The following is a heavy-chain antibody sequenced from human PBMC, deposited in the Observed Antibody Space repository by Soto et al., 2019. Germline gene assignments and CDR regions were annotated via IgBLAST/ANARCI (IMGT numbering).Heavy chain of an antibody. J-gene: IGHJ4*02. CDR1: GFTFSSYA. V-gene: IGHV3-23*01. CDR2: ISRSGDTT. Sequence: GGSLRLSCAASGFTFSSYAMSWVRQTPGKGLEWVSGISRSGDTTNYADSAKGRFTISRDNSKNTLYLQMNSLRADDTAVYYCAKDLAAFFDYWGQGTLVTVSS. CDR3: AKDLAAFFDY.